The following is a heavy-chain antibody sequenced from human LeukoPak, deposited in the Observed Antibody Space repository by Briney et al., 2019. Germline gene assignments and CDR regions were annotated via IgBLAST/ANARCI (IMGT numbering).Heavy chain of an antibody. CDR3: ARVGRCSGGSCYGDFDY. V-gene: IGHV3-64*01. CDR2: ISSNGGST. D-gene: IGHD2-15*01. J-gene: IGHJ4*02. Sequence: QSGGSLRLSCAASGFTFSSYAMHWVRQAPGKGLEYVSAISSNGGSTYYANSVKGRFTISRDNSKNTLYLQMGSLRAEDMAVYYCARVGRCSGGSCYGDFDYWGQGTLVTVSS. CDR1: GFTFSSYA.